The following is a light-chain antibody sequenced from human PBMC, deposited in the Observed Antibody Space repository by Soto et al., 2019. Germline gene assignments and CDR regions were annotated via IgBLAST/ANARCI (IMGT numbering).Light chain of an antibody. CDR1: QSISSW. J-gene: IGKJ5*01. V-gene: IGKV1-5*03. CDR3: QQYLSYPIT. Sequence: DIQMTQSPSTLSASVGDRVTITCRASQSISSWLAWYQQKPGKAPKSLIYKASSLESGVPSRFSGSGTGTEFTLTISSLQPDDFATYYCQQYLSYPITFGQGTRLDIK. CDR2: KAS.